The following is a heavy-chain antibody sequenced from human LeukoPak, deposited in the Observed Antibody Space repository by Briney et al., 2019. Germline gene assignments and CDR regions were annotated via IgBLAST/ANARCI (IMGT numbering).Heavy chain of an antibody. D-gene: IGHD5-24*01. CDR1: GFTFSSYE. CDR2: ISSSGSTI. V-gene: IGHV3-48*03. CDR3: ATLVEMATIDYYFDY. Sequence: GGSLRLSCAASGFTFSSYEMKWVRQAPGKGLEWVSYISSSGSTIYYADSVKGRFTISRDNAKNSLYLQMNSLRAEDTAVYYCATLVEMATIDYYFDYWGQGTLVTVSS. J-gene: IGHJ4*02.